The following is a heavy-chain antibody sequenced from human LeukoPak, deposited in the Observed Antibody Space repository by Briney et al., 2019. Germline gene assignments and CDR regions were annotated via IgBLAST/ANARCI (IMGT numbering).Heavy chain of an antibody. CDR3: ARDGRKLELRFDY. CDR2: ISSSSSYI. Sequence: GSLRLSCAASGFTFSSYSMNWVRQAPGKGLEWVSSISSSSSYIYYADSVKGRFTISRDNAKNSLYLQMNSLRAEDTAVYYCARDGRKLELRFDYWGQGTLVTVSS. CDR1: GFTFSSYS. V-gene: IGHV3-21*01. J-gene: IGHJ4*02. D-gene: IGHD1-7*01.